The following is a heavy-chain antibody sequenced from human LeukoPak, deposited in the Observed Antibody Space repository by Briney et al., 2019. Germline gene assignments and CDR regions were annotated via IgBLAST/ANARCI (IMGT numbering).Heavy chain of an antibody. D-gene: IGHD2-8*01. CDR3: ALAPNSNWFDF. Sequence: PSETLSLTCAVSGDSTSNFYWNWIRQSPGKGLEWIGNIHYSGSSVYNPSLKSRGTISIGTSRRQFFLKLNSVTAADTAVYFCALAPNSNWFDFWGQGTLVTVSS. CDR2: IHYSGSS. V-gene: IGHV4-59*03. CDR1: GDSTSNFY. J-gene: IGHJ5*01.